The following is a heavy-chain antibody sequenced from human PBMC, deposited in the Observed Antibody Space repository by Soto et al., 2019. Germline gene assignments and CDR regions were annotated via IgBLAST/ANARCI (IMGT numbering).Heavy chain of an antibody. CDR1: GYTFTGHY. V-gene: IGHV1-2*02. CDR3: ARVNGIPYGMDV. J-gene: IGHJ6*04. Sequence: QVQMVQSGAEVKKPGASVKVSCKASGYTFTGHYIHWVRQAPGQGLEWMGWINPISGDTSYAQKFQGRFTMTRDTHMTTAYRDLSRLMSGDTAVYFCARVNGIPYGMDVWGEGTTVIVSS. CDR2: INPISGDT.